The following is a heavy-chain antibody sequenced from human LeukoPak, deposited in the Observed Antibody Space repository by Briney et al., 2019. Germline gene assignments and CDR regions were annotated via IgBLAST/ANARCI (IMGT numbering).Heavy chain of an antibody. J-gene: IGHJ4*02. D-gene: IGHD3-16*01. CDR2: MNPNSGNT. CDR1: GYTFTSYD. V-gene: IGHV1-8*01. Sequence: ASVRVSCKASGYTFTSYDINWVRQATGQGLEWIGWMNPNSGNTGYAQKFQGRVTVTRNTSISTAYMELSSLRSEDTAVYYCARGHSWGSLYYFDYWGQGTLVTVSS. CDR3: ARGHSWGSLYYFDY.